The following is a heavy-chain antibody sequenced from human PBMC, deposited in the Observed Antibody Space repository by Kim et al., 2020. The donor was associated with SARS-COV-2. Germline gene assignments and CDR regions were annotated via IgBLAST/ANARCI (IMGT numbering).Heavy chain of an antibody. V-gene: IGHV4-34*01. D-gene: IGHD2-2*01. J-gene: IGHJ6*02. Sequence: SETLSLTCAVYGGSFSGYYWSWIRQPPGKGLEWIGEINHSGSTNYNPSLKSRVTISVDTSKNQFSLKLSSVTAADTAVYYCARDPKPAVFRWGYYGMDVWGQGTTVTVSS. CDR3: ARDPKPAVFRWGYYGMDV. CDR2: INHSGST. CDR1: GGSFSGYY.